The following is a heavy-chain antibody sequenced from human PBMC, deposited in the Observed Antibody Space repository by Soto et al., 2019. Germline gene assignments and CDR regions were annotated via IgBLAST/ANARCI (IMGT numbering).Heavy chain of an antibody. CDR1: GFTFSSYG. D-gene: IGHD3-22*01. V-gene: IGHV3-33*01. Sequence: GGSLRLSCAESGFTFSSYGMHWVRQAPGKGLEWVAVIWYDGSNKYFADSVKGRLTISRDNSRNTLYLQMNSLRAEDTAVYYCARGDYYDSSGYYYRGKGAFDIWGQGTMVTVSS. CDR2: IWYDGSNK. J-gene: IGHJ3*02. CDR3: ARGDYYDSSGYYYRGKGAFDI.